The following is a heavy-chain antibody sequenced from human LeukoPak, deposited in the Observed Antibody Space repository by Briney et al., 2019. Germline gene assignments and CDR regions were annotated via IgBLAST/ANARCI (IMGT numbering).Heavy chain of an antibody. J-gene: IGHJ4*02. CDR2: IYYSGST. D-gene: IGHD2-2*01. CDR1: GGSISSSSYY. CDR3: VRDCSSTSCCGTLDY. V-gene: IGHV4-39*07. Sequence: SETLSLTCTVSGGSISSSSYYWGWIRQPPGKGLEWIGSIYYSGSTYYNPSLKSRVTISVDTSKNQFSLKLSYVTAADTAVYYCVRDCSSTSCCGTLDYWGQGTLVTVSS.